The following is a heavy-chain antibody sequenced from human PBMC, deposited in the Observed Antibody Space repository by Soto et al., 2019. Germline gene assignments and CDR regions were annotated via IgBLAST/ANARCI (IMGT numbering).Heavy chain of an antibody. D-gene: IGHD1-26*01. CDR2: ISSSSDVI. V-gene: IGHV3-48*03. J-gene: IGHJ4*02. CDR3: AKDLGSYLSPAFDY. Sequence: GGSLRLSCAASGFSFSRFEMNWVRQAPGKGLEWVSYISSSSDVIYYADSVKGRFTISRDNAKNSLYLQMSSLRAEDTAVYFCAKDLGSYLSPAFDYWGLGTLVTVSS. CDR1: GFSFSRFE.